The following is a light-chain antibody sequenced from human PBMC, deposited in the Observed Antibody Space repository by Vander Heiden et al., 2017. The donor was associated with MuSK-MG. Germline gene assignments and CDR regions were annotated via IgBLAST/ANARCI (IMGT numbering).Light chain of an antibody. V-gene: IGLV1-44*01. CDR2: SNN. CDR1: SSNMGSNT. CDR3: AAWDDSLNGVV. J-gene: IGLJ2*01. Sequence: QSVLPQPPSASGTPGQRVTVSCSGSSSNMGSNTVNWYQQLPGTAPKLLIYSNNQRPSGVPDRFSGSKSGTSASLAISGRQSEDEADYYCAAWDDSLNGVVFGGGTKLTVL.